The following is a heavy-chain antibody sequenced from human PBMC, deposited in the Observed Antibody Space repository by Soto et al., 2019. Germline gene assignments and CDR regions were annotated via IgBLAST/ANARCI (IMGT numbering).Heavy chain of an antibody. V-gene: IGHV3-48*02. Sequence: PGGSLRLSCAASGFTFSSYSMNWVRQAPGKGLEWVSYISSSSTIYYADSVKGRFTISRDNAKNSLYLQMNSLRDEDTAVYYCARVLNFWGGLWFDPWGQGTLVTVSS. J-gene: IGHJ5*02. CDR1: GFTFSSYS. D-gene: IGHD3-3*01. CDR2: ISSSSTI. CDR3: ARVLNFWGGLWFDP.